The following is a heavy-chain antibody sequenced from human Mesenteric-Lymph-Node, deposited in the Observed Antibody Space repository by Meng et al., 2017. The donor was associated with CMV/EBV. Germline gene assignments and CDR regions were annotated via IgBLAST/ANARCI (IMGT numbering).Heavy chain of an antibody. CDR1: GTFSSYA. CDR2: IIPIFGTA. V-gene: IGHV1-69*06. Sequence: GTFSSYAISWVRQAPGQGLEWMGGIIPIFGTANYAQKFQGRVTITADKSTSTAYMELSSLRSEDTAVYYCARDRDDILTGYYLGFDYWGQGTLVTVSS. D-gene: IGHD3-9*01. CDR3: ARDRDDILTGYYLGFDY. J-gene: IGHJ4*02.